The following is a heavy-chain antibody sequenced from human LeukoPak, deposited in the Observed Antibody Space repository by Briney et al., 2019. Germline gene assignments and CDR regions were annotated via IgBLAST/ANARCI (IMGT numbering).Heavy chain of an antibody. J-gene: IGHJ4*02. Sequence: GGSLRLSCAASGFTVSSNYMSWVRQAPGKGLEWVSVIYSGGSTYYADSVKGRFTISRDNSKNTLSLQMNSLRAEDTAVYYCAKPHFGVHPGVWPYWGQGTLVTVSS. CDR2: IYSGGST. CDR1: GFTVSSNY. D-gene: IGHD3-10*01. V-gene: IGHV3-53*01. CDR3: AKPHFGVHPGVWPY.